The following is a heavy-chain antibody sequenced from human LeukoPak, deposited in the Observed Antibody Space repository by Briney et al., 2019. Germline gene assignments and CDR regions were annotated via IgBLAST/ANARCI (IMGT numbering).Heavy chain of an antibody. CDR2: ISYDGTNK. V-gene: IGHV3-30-3*01. CDR3: AREQDFFDRNGYYHY. D-gene: IGHD3-22*01. Sequence: GGSLRLSCAASGFTSSSYAMHWVRQAPGKGLEWVAVISYDGTNKYHADSVKGRFTISRDNSKITLYLQMNSLRPEDTAVYYCAREQDFFDRNGYYHYWGQGTLVTVSS. J-gene: IGHJ4*02. CDR1: GFTSSSYA.